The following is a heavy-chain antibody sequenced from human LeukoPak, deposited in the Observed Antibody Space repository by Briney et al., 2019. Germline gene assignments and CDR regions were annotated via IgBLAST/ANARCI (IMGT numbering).Heavy chain of an antibody. J-gene: IGHJ4*02. V-gene: IGHV3-15*01. CDR2: IKSKTDGGTT. CDR1: GFTFSNAW. Sequence: KSGGSLRLSCAASGFTFSNAWMSWVRQAPGKGLEWVGRIKSKTDGGTTDYAAPVKGRFTISRDDSKNTLYLQMNSLKTEDTAVYYCTTDLEYGHIVVVTAIRDYWGQGTLVTVSS. CDR3: TTDLEYGHIVVVTAIRDY. D-gene: IGHD2-21*02.